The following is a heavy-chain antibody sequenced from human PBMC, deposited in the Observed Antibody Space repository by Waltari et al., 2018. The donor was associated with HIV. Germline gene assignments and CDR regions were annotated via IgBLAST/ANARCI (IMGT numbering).Heavy chain of an antibody. J-gene: IGHJ4*02. CDR2: TSPMFGTP. CDR3: AKTGQLSQLYSFDY. Sequence: QVQLVQSGAEVKKPGSSVKVACKASGSTLRRYAISWVRQAPGHGLEWMGRTSPMFGTPSYARKFQGRVTITADASTSTVYMDLNSLRSEDTAVYYCAKTGQLSQLYSFDYWGQGTVVTVSS. D-gene: IGHD1-1*01. V-gene: IGHV1-69*12. CDR1: GSTLRRYA.